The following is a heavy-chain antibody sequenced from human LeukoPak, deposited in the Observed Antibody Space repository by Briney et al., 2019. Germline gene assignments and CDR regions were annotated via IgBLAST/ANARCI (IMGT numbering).Heavy chain of an antibody. D-gene: IGHD3-10*01. Sequence: GASVKVSCKASGYTFTSYGTSWVRQAPGQGLEWMGWISAYNGNTNYAQKLQGRVTMTTDTSTSTAYMELRSLRSDDTAVYYCARVGRGDYGSGSYYNGRDYYYYYYMDVWGKGTTVTVSS. CDR1: GYTFTSYG. V-gene: IGHV1-18*01. J-gene: IGHJ6*03. CDR2: ISAYNGNT. CDR3: ARVGRGDYGSGSYYNGRDYYYYYYMDV.